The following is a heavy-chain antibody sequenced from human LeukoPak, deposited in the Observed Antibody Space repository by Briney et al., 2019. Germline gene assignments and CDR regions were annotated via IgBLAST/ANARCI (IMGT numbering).Heavy chain of an antibody. Sequence: PGGSLRLSCAASGFTVSSNYMSWVRQAPGKGLEWVSVIYSGGSTYYADSVKGRFTISRDNSKNTLYLQMNSLRAEDTAVYYCAKDASLWGAYFDYWGQGTLVTVSS. V-gene: IGHV3-66*01. CDR1: GFTVSSNY. CDR2: IYSGGST. CDR3: AKDASLWGAYFDY. D-gene: IGHD3-16*01. J-gene: IGHJ4*02.